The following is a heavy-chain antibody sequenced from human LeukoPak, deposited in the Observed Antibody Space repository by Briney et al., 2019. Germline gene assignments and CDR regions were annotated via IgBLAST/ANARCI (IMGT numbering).Heavy chain of an antibody. D-gene: IGHD6-13*01. CDR3: ARSRGIISDSTLDY. J-gene: IGHJ4*02. CDR1: GGSISSYY. Sequence: SETLSLTCNVSGGSISSYYWSWIRQPPGKGLEWIGFIDYSGSTNYNPPPKSRITISVDTSKNQFSLKLSSVTAAATAVYYCARSRGIISDSTLDYWGQGTLVTVSS. V-gene: IGHV4-59*08. CDR2: IDYSGST.